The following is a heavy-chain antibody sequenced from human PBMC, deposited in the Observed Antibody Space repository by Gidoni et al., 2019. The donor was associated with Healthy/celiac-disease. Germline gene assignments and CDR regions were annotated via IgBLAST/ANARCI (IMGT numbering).Heavy chain of an antibody. CDR3: TTGPDYYDNK. V-gene: IGHV3-15*01. CDR1: GITFGDAW. CDR2: IKRKSDGGTT. J-gene: IGHJ4*02. D-gene: IGHD3-22*01. Sequence: EVHLEASGGGLVKPGGSLRLSCAASGITFGDAWMSWVRQAPGKGLEWVGRIKRKSDGGTTDYAAPVKGRFTISRDDSKNTLYLQMNSLKTEDTAVYYCTTGPDYYDNKWGQGTLVTVSS.